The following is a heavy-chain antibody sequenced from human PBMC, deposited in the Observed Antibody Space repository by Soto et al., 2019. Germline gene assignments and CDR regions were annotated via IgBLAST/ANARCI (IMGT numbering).Heavy chain of an antibody. V-gene: IGHV4-30-4*01. CDR1: GGSISSGDYY. CDR2: IYHSGST. CDR3: ARERPDGARLDP. D-gene: IGHD6-6*01. J-gene: IGHJ5*02. Sequence: SETLSLTCTVSGGSISSGDYYWSWIRQPPGKGLEWIGYIYHSGSTYYNPSLKSRVTISVDTSKNQFSLKPSSVTAADTAVYYCARERPDGARLDPWGQGTLVTVSS.